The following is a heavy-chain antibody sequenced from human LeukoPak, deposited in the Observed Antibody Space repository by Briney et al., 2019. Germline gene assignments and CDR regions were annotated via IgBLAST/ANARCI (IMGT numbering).Heavy chain of an antibody. CDR1: GYAFTGYY. Sequence: GASVKVSRKASGYAFTGYYMHWVRQAPGQGLEWMGWINPNSGATNYAQKFQGRVTMTRDRHIGTASMELSRMRFEDTAMSCYERDLKIGPDYEDYCGQGTLVTVSS. J-gene: IGHJ4*02. V-gene: IGHV1-2*02. CDR3: ERDLKIGPDYEDY. D-gene: IGHD3-16*01. CDR2: INPNSGAT.